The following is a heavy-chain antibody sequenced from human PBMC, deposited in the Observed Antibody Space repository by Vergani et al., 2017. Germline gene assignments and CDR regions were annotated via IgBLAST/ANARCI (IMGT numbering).Heavy chain of an antibody. J-gene: IGHJ4*02. CDR3: ARGAYDSSGYFPYYFDY. CDR1: GYTFTSYA. CDR2: INTNTGNP. D-gene: IGHD3-22*01. Sequence: QVQLVQSGSELKKPGASVKVSRKASGYTFTSYAINWVRQAPGQGLDWMGWINTNTGNPTYAQGFTGRFVFSLDTSVSTAYLQISSLKAEDTAIYYCARGAYDSSGYFPYYFDYWGQGTLVTVSS. V-gene: IGHV7-4-1*02.